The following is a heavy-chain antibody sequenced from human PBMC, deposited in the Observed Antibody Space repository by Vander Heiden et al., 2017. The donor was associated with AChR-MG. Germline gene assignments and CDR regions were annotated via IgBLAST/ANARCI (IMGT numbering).Heavy chain of an antibody. Sequence: EVQLVESGGVVIQPGGSLRLSCAAPGLTFDNFAMHGVRQAPGKGLEWVSVIGWNGHNTYYADSVKGRFTISRDNRKKYLYLQMSSLRPEDTALYYCAKGQGLSIASWGQGTLVTVSS. V-gene: IGHV3-43*01. CDR2: IGWNGHNT. CDR1: GLTFDNFA. D-gene: IGHD3-16*02. J-gene: IGHJ5*01. CDR3: AKGQGLSIAS.